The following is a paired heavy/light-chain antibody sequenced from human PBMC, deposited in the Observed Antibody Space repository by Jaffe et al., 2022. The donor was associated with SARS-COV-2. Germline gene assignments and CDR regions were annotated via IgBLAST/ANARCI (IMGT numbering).Heavy chain of an antibody. Sequence: QVQLVESGGGLVKPGGSLRLSCAASGFTFSDYYMSWIRQAPGKGLEWVSYISSSSSYTNYADSVKGRFTISRDNAKNSLYLQMNSLRAEDTAVYYCASLLVVVAAKVVYFDYWGQGTLVTVSS. CDR2: ISSSSSYT. J-gene: IGHJ4*02. CDR1: GFTFSDYY. CDR3: ASLLVVVAAKVVYFDY. D-gene: IGHD2-15*01. V-gene: IGHV3-11*06.
Light chain of an antibody. J-gene: IGLJ3*02. CDR3: QTWGTGIL. V-gene: IGLV4-69*01. Sequence: QLVLTQSPSASASLGASVKLTCTLSSGHSSYAIAWHQQQPEKGPRYLMKLNSDGSHSKGDGIPDRFSGSSSGAERYLTISSLQSEDEADYYCQTWGTGILFGGGTKLTVL. CDR1: SGHSSYA. CDR2: LNSDGSH.